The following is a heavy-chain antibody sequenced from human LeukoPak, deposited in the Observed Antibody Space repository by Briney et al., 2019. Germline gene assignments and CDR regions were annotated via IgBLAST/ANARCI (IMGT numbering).Heavy chain of an antibody. D-gene: IGHD1-26*01. Sequence: GASVKVSCTASGYTFTSYAMHWVRQAPGQRLEWMGWVNAGNGNTKYSQKFQGRVTITRDTSASTAYMELSSLRSEDTAVYYCARSSRNSGSHYWGQGTLVTVSS. J-gene: IGHJ4*02. CDR1: GYTFTSYA. CDR2: VNAGNGNT. V-gene: IGHV1-3*01. CDR3: ARSSRNSGSHY.